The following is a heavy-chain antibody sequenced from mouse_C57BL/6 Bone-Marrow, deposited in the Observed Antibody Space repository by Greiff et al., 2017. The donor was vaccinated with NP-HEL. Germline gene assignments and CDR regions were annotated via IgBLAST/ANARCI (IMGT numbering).Heavy chain of an antibody. CDR3: ARSHFTTGVATEAY. Sequence: EVMLVESGGGLVKPGGSLKLSCAASGFTFSDYGMHWVRQAPEKGLEWVAYISSGSSTIYYADTVKGRFTISRDNAKNTLFLQMTSLRSEDTAMYYCARSHFTTGVATEAYWGQGTLVTVSA. CDR1: GFTFSDYG. CDR2: ISSGSSTI. J-gene: IGHJ3*01. D-gene: IGHD1-1*01. V-gene: IGHV5-17*01.